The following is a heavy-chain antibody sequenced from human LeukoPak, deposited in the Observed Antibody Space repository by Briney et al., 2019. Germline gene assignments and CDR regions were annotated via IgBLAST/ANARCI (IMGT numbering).Heavy chain of an antibody. V-gene: IGHV1-69*04. CDR3: ASSMVRGVMSHDYYYGMDV. D-gene: IGHD3-10*01. CDR1: GGTFSSYA. J-gene: IGHJ6*02. CDR2: IIPILGIA. Sequence: GSSVKVSCKASGGTFSSYAISWVRQAPGQGLEWMGRIIPILGIANYAQKFQGRVTITADKSTSTAYMELSSLRSEDTAVYYCASSMVRGVMSHDYYYGMDVWGQGTTVTVSS.